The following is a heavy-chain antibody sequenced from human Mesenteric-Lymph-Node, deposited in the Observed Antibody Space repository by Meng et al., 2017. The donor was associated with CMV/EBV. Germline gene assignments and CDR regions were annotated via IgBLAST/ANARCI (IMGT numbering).Heavy chain of an antibody. CDR2: ISGSGSAI. D-gene: IGHD6-6*01. V-gene: IGHV3-11*01. Sequence: GESLKISCAASGFTFSAYDMIWIRQAPGKGLEWVSYISGSGSAIYYADSVKGRFTMSRDNANNLLFLQMNSLRAEDTAVYYCARDKLADYYYYDMDVWGQGTSVTVSS. CDR3: ARDKLADYYYYDMDV. CDR1: GFTFSAYD. J-gene: IGHJ6*02.